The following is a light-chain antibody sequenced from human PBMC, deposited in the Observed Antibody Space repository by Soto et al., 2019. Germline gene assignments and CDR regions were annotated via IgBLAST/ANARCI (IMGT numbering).Light chain of an antibody. V-gene: IGKV3-15*01. CDR1: QSVSSN. Sequence: LFAAAGESVKQTLRASQSVSSNLAWYQQKPGQAPRLLIYGASTRATGIPARFSCSGSGTEFTLSICSLQPQDVATYCCQQYDYRLISVGQGTRLEI. CDR3: QQYDYRLIS. CDR2: GAS. J-gene: IGKJ5*01.